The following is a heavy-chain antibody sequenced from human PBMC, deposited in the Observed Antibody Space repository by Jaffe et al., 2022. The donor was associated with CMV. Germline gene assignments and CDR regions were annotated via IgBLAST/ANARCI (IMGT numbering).Heavy chain of an antibody. Sequence: EVQLVESGGGLVQPGGSLRLSCAASGFTFSSYAMSWVRQAPGKGLEWVSAISGSGGSTYYADSVKGRFTISRDNSKNTLYLQMNSLRAEDTAVYYCAKGGDGGRGDPHESIQIVATIYYYYYYMDVWGKGTTVTVSS. CDR1: GFTFSSYA. CDR2: ISGSGGST. J-gene: IGHJ6*03. CDR3: AKGGDGGRGDPHESIQIVATIYYYYYYMDV. D-gene: IGHD5-12*01. V-gene: IGHV3-23*04.